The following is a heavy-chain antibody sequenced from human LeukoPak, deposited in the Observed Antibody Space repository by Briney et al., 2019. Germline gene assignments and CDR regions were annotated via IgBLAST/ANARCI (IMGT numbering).Heavy chain of an antibody. D-gene: IGHD1-20*01. Sequence: ASVKVSCKASDYTFTGYYMHWVRQAPGQGLEWMGVINPSGGSTAYAQQFQGRVTMTRDTSTSTVYMELSSLRSEDTAVYYCARHSLIGTTPFDYWGQGTLVTVSS. CDR3: ARHSLIGTTPFDY. CDR2: INPSGGST. J-gene: IGHJ4*02. CDR1: DYTFTGYY. V-gene: IGHV1-46*01.